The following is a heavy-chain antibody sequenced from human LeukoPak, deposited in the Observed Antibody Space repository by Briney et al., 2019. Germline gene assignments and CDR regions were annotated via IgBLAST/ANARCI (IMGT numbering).Heavy chain of an antibody. CDR2: IKQDGSEK. CDR1: GFTFSNYA. CDR3: AGAVAGTWSDY. D-gene: IGHD6-19*01. J-gene: IGHJ4*02. Sequence: GGSLRLSCAASGFTFSNYAMHWVRQAPGKGLEWVANIKQDGSEKYYVDSVKGRFTISRDNAKNSLYLQMNSLRAEDTAVYYCAGAVAGTWSDYWGQGTLVTVSS. V-gene: IGHV3-7*01.